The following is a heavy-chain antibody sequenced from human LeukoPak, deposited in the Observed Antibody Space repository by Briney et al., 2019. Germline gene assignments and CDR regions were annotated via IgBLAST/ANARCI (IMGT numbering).Heavy chain of an antibody. CDR1: GFTFSSYW. CDR2: IKQDGSEK. Sequence: GGSLRLSCAASGFTFSSYWMSWVRQAPGKGLEWVANIKQDGSEKYYVDSVKGRFTISRDNAKNSLYLQMNSLRAEDTAVYYCAREQPYYDSSGYYSYYFDYWGQGTLVTVSS. V-gene: IGHV3-7*01. J-gene: IGHJ4*02. D-gene: IGHD3-22*01. CDR3: AREQPYYDSSGYYSYYFDY.